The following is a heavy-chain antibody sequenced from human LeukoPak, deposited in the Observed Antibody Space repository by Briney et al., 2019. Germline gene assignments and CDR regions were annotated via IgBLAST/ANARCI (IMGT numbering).Heavy chain of an antibody. J-gene: IGHJ3*02. CDR2: INPSSGGT. Sequence: GASVKVSCKASGYTFTGYSMHWVRQAPGQGLEWMEWINPSSGGTNYAQKFQGRVTMTRDTSINTSYMELKRLRSDDTAVYYCARGGIVVLGVMDIWGQGTVVTVSS. V-gene: IGHV1-2*02. CDR1: GYTFTGYS. CDR3: ARGGIVVLGVMDI. D-gene: IGHD2-21*01.